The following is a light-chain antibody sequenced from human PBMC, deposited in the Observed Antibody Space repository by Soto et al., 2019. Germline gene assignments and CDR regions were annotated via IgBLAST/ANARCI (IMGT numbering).Light chain of an antibody. Sequence: EIVLTQSPGTLSLSPGERATLSCRASQSVSSSYLAWYQQKPGQAPRLLIYGASSRATGIPARFSGSGSGTDFTLTISSLEPEDFAVYYCQQRSNRPSITFGQGTKVDIK. V-gene: IGKV3D-20*02. CDR3: QQRSNRPSIT. J-gene: IGKJ1*01. CDR1: QSVSSSY. CDR2: GAS.